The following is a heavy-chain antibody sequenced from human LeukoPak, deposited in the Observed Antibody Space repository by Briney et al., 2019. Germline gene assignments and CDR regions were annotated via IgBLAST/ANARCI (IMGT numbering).Heavy chain of an antibody. CDR1: GGSISSYY. CDR2: IYYSGST. D-gene: IGHD2-2*01. Sequence: SETLSLTCTVSGGSISSYYWSWIRQPPGKGLEWIGYIYYSGSTNYNPSLKSRVTISVDTSKNQFSLKLSSVTAADTAVYYCARGSCPSTSCPLFDYWGQGTLVTVSS. J-gene: IGHJ4*02. V-gene: IGHV4-59*01. CDR3: ARGSCPSTSCPLFDY.